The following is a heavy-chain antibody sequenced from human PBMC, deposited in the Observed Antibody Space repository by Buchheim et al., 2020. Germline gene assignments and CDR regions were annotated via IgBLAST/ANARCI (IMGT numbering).Heavy chain of an antibody. Sequence: EVQLVESGGGLVQPGGSLRLSCAASGFTFSSNAMSWVRQAPGKGLEWVSAISGSGGSTYYADSVKGRFTISRDNSKNTLYLQMNSLRAEDTAVYYCAKPLRKGITMIVVVGPDYWGQGTL. CDR2: ISGSGGST. CDR1: GFTFSSNA. D-gene: IGHD3-22*01. CDR3: AKPLRKGITMIVVVGPDY. V-gene: IGHV3-23*04. J-gene: IGHJ4*02.